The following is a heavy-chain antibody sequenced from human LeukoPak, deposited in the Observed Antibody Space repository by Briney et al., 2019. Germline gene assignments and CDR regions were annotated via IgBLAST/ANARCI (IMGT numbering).Heavy chain of an antibody. CDR3: ARCLNTYYYDNSGYSPEHYCMDV. V-gene: IGHV4-4*07. CDR1: GDSISNYY. J-gene: IGHJ6*03. Sequence: PSETLSLTCTVSGDSISNYYWSWVRQPAGKGLEWIGRIYASGSSNYNPSLKSRITMSVDTSKNQFSLKLSSVTAADTAVYYCARCLNTYYYDNSGYSPEHYCMDVWGKGTTVIVSS. CDR2: IYASGSS. D-gene: IGHD3-22*01.